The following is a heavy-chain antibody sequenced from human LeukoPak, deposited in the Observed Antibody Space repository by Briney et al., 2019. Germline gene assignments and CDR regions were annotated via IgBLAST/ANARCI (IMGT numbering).Heavy chain of an antibody. Sequence: SETLSLTCAVYGGSFSGYYWSWIRQPPGKGLEWIGEINHSGSTNYNPSLKSRVTISVDTSNNQFSLKLSSVPAAEPAVYYCARCTKLHYYDRSGPRCGYFDYGGQGTLVTVPS. CDR2: INHSGST. J-gene: IGHJ4*02. V-gene: IGHV4-34*01. CDR3: ARCTKLHYYDRSGPRCGYFDY. CDR1: GGSFSGYY. D-gene: IGHD3-22*01.